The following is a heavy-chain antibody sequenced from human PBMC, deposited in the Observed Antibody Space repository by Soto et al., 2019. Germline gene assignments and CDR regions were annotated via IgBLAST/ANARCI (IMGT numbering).Heavy chain of an antibody. CDR2: INPNSGGT. Sequence: XSVKVSCKASGYTFTGYYMHWVRQAPGQGLEWMGWINPNSGGTNYAQKFQGWVTMTRDTSISTAYMELSRLRSDDTAVYYCARVSWNYGGYGMDVWGQGTTVTVSS. CDR1: GYTFTGYY. V-gene: IGHV1-2*04. D-gene: IGHD1-7*01. CDR3: ARVSWNYGGYGMDV. J-gene: IGHJ6*02.